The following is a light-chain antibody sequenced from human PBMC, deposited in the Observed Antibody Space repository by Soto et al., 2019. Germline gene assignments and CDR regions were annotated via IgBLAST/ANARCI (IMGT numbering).Light chain of an antibody. CDR1: QGSSSW. J-gene: IGKJ4*01. CDR2: AAS. CDR3: QQANSFPLA. V-gene: IGKV1-12*01. Sequence: EIQMTESPSSVCAAVGDRGIITCRESQGSSSWLAWYQQKPGKDPNLLIYAASSLHSGVPSRFCGSGSGTDFTLTISSLQPEDFATYYCQQANSFPLAFGGGTKVVI.